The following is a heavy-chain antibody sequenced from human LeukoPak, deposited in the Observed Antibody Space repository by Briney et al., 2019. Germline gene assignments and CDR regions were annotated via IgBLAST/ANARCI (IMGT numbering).Heavy chain of an antibody. CDR1: GYSISSGYY. CDR2: IYHSGST. CDR3: AKSSGYYYYYYMDV. V-gene: IGHV4-38-2*02. Sequence: SETLSLTCTVSGYSISSGYYWGWIRQPPGKGLEWIGSIYHSGSTYYNPSLKSRVTISVDTSKNQFSLKLSSVTAADTAVYYCAKSSGYYYYYYMDVWGKGTTVTISS. J-gene: IGHJ6*03. D-gene: IGHD3-10*01.